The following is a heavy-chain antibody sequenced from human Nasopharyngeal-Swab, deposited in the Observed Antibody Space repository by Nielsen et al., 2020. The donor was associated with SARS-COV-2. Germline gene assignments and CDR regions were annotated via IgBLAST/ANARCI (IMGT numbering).Heavy chain of an antibody. CDR3: AREYQLT. CDR2: ISGDGGST. Sequence: GESLKISCAASGFTFDDYAMHWVRQAPGKGLEWVSLISGDGGSTYYADSVKGRFTISRDNAKNSLYLQMNSLRAEDTAVYYCAREYQLTWGQGTLVTVSS. V-gene: IGHV3-43*02. D-gene: IGHD2-2*01. J-gene: IGHJ4*02. CDR1: GFTFDDYA.